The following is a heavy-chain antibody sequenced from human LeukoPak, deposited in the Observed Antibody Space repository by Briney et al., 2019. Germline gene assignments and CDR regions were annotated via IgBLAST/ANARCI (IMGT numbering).Heavy chain of an antibody. CDR3: ARANSNLSHDY. Sequence: GGSLRLSCAASGFTVSSNYMSWVRQAPGKGLEWVSVIYSGGSTYYADSVKGRFTISRDNSKNTLYLQMNSLRAEDTAVYYCARANSNLSHDYWGQGTLVTVSS. D-gene: IGHD4-11*01. CDR2: IYSGGST. CDR1: GFTVSSNY. J-gene: IGHJ4*02. V-gene: IGHV3-53*01.